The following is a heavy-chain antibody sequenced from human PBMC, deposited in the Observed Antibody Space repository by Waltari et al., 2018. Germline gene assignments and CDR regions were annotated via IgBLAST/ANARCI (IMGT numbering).Heavy chain of an antibody. CDR1: GYSISSGYY. D-gene: IGHD3-16*01. V-gene: IGHV4-38-2*02. CDR3: ATEIMGGAFDI. J-gene: IGHJ3*02. CDR2: IYHSGST. Sequence: QVQLQESGPGLVKPSETLSLTCAVSGYSISSGYYWVWIRQPPGKGLEWIGSIYHSGSTYYTPALKSRVTISVDTSKNQFSLKLSSVTAADTAVYYCATEIMGGAFDIWGQGTMVTVSS.